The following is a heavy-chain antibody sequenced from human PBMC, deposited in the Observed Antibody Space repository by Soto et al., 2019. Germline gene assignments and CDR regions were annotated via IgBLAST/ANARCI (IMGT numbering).Heavy chain of an antibody. D-gene: IGHD2-15*01. CDR3: ETLGYCSGGSCYYPRMEWFDP. CDR2: IYPGDSDT. J-gene: IGHJ5*02. V-gene: IGHV5-51*03. CDR1: VSIFTRYW. Sequence: GEHLKVSFKGSVSIFTRYWLRWVCQMPLKGLARMGIIYPGDSDTRYSPSFQGHVTISADKSISTAYLQWSSLKASDTAMYYCETLGYCSGGSCYYPRMEWFDPWGQGYLVTVS.